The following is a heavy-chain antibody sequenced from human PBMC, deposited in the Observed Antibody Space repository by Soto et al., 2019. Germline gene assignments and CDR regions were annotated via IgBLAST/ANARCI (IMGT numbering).Heavy chain of an antibody. J-gene: IGHJ5*02. CDR1: GGSITSSKW. CDR3: AIDPRNWNNWFDP. Sequence: QVQLQESGPGLVRPSGTLSLTCAVSGGSITSSKWWNWVRQPPGKGLEWIGEIYHSGSTNYNPSLKSRVTISVDKSKNQFSLKLTSLTAADTAVYYCAIDPRNWNNWFDPWGQGILVTVSS. V-gene: IGHV4-4*02. CDR2: IYHSGST. D-gene: IGHD1-1*01.